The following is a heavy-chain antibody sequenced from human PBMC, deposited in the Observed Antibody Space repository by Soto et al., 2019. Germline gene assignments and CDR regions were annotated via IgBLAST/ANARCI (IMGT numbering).Heavy chain of an antibody. CDR2: IYYSGST. CDR3: ARDAGTGDGRYFGY. J-gene: IGHJ4*02. Sequence: PSETLSLTCTFSGGSISSGGYYWSGIRQHPGKGLEWIGYIYYSGSTYYNPSLKSRIRINPDTSKNQLSLQLNSVTPEDTAVYYCARDAGTGDGRYFGYWGPGTLVTVSS. CDR1: GGSISSGGYY. D-gene: IGHD7-27*01. V-gene: IGHV4-31*03.